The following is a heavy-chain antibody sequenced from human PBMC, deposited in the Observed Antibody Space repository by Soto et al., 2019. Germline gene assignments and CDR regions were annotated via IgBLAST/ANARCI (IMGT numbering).Heavy chain of an antibody. J-gene: IGHJ1*01. CDR2: IYWNDDD. CDR1: GFSLTTSGVG. Sequence: SGPTLVNPTETLTLTCTFSGFSLTTSGVGVGWIRQPPGKALEWLALIYWNDDDRYSPSLTSRLTITKDTSKNQVFLTMTNMDPVDTATYYCAHSRYSSKYFQPWGQGTLVTVSS. CDR3: AHSRYSSKYFQP. V-gene: IGHV2-5*01. D-gene: IGHD6-13*01.